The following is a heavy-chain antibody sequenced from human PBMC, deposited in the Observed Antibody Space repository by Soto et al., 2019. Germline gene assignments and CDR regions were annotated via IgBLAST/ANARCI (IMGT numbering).Heavy chain of an antibody. CDR2: IYYSGST. D-gene: IGHD1-26*01. Sequence: QVQLQESGPGLVKPSETLSLTCTVSGGSISSLYWSWIRQPPGKGLEWIGYIYYSGSTRYNPSLKSPVTMSVDTSRNQFSLKLSSVTAADTAVYYCARLEDCRSGSCSYWFFDLWGRGTQVTVSS. CDR3: ARLEDCRSGSCSYWFFDL. V-gene: IGHV4-59*08. CDR1: GGSISSLY. J-gene: IGHJ2*01.